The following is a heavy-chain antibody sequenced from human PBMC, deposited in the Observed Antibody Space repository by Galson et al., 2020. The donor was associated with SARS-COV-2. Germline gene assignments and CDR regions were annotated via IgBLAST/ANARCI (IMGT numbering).Heavy chain of an antibody. D-gene: IGHD1-26*01. Sequence: VQLGESLKTSCEASGFPFGCYVMHWVRQAPSKGPEWVSGNWYDGSDKYYADSVKGRLTVSRDNPKKTLYLQMNSLRAEDTGMYFCARGREGVGPTPFDYWGQGTLVTVSS. J-gene: IGHJ4*02. CDR3: ARGREGVGPTPFDY. V-gene: IGHV3-33*01. CDR1: GFPFGCYV. CDR2: NWYDGSDK.